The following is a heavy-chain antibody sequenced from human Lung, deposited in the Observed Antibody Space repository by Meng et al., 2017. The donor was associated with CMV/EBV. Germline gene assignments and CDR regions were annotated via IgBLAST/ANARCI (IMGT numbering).Heavy chain of an antibody. D-gene: IGHD2-2*02. Sequence: GGSLRLXCAASGFTFSNYVMHWVRQAPGKGLEWVAVISYDGSSKFYADSVEGRFTMSRDNSKNTLYAQMNSLRPEDTAIYYCARDIYCSTFTCYRDRGNNYIYVGIDYWGQGTLVTVSS. V-gene: IGHV3-30*04. CDR3: ARDIYCSTFTCYRDRGNNYIYVGIDY. CDR2: ISYDGSSK. CDR1: GFTFSNYV. J-gene: IGHJ4*02.